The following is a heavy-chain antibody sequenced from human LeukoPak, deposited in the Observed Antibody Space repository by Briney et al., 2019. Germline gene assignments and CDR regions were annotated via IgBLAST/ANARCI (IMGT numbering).Heavy chain of an antibody. CDR1: GYTFTGYY. CDR3: AREDTVTTGWFDP. CDR2: INPNSGGI. D-gene: IGHD4-17*01. Sequence: ASVKVSCKASGYTFTGYYMHWVRQAPGQGLEWMGWINPNSGGINYAQKFQGWVTTTRDTSISTAYMELSRLRSDDTAVYYCAREDTVTTGWFDPWGQGTLVTVSS. V-gene: IGHV1-2*04. J-gene: IGHJ5*02.